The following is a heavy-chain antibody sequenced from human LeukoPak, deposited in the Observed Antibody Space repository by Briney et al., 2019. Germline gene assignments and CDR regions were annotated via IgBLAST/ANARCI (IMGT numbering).Heavy chain of an antibody. V-gene: IGHV4-39*07. D-gene: IGHD1-26*01. CDR2: INYSGST. CDR3: ARDDGGSTGRFDP. CDR1: GGSISSTSYY. Sequence: SETLSLTCTVSGGSISSTSYYWGWLRQPPGKGLEWIGSINYSGSTYYNPSLKSRVTLSIDTSKNHFSLNLNSVTAADTAVFYCARDDGGSTGRFDPWGQGTLVTVSS. J-gene: IGHJ5*02.